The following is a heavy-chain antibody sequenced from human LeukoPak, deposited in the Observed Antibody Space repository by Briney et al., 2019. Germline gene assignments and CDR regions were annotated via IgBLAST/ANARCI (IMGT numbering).Heavy chain of an antibody. CDR2: ISGGST. D-gene: IGHD3-3*01. V-gene: IGHV3-38-3*01. Sequence: GGSLRLSCAASGFTVSSNEMSWVRQAPGKGLEWVSSISGGSTYYADSRKGRFTISRDNAKNSLYLLVNSLRAEDTAVYYCARDKNGVFDIWGQGTMVTVSS. CDR3: ARDKNGVFDI. CDR1: GFTVSSNE. J-gene: IGHJ3*02.